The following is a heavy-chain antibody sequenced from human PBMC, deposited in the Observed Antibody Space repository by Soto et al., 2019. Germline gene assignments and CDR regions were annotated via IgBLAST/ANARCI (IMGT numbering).Heavy chain of an antibody. V-gene: IGHV3-48*01. Sequence: GGSLRLSCVASGFRFSDHSMTWVRQSPGKGLQWIAYISSGSDNIYYAESVRGRFTVSRDNAKNALFLQMNSLRAEDTAVYYCARDLGRVDTAMVDFDYWGQGTLVTVSS. CDR1: GFRFSDHS. CDR3: ARDLGRVDTAMVDFDY. J-gene: IGHJ4*02. CDR2: ISSGSDNI. D-gene: IGHD5-18*01.